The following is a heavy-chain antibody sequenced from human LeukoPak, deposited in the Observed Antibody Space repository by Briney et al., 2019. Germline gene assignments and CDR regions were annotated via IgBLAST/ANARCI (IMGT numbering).Heavy chain of an antibody. CDR2: IYSGGST. Sequence: GGSLRLSCAASGFTVSSNYMTWVRRAPGKGLEWISLIYSGGSTYYADSVKGRFTISRDNSKNTLYLQMNSLRAEDTAVYYCAKGGTSNTRHFDNWGQGTLVTVSS. V-gene: IGHV3-53*01. CDR1: GFTVSSNY. D-gene: IGHD2-2*01. CDR3: AKGGTSNTRHFDN. J-gene: IGHJ4*02.